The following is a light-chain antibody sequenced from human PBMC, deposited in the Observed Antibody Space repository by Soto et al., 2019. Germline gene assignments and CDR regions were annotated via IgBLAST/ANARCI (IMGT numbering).Light chain of an antibody. J-gene: IGKJ1*01. V-gene: IGKV1-12*01. CDR3: QQANSFPRT. Sequence: DIQITHSPSSVSASVGDTVTITCRSSQGINNWLGWYQQTPGKAPKLLIYAASSLQSGVPSRFSGSGSGTDFTLTISSLQPEDFATYYCQQANSFPRTSGQGTKVDIK. CDR2: AAS. CDR1: QGINNW.